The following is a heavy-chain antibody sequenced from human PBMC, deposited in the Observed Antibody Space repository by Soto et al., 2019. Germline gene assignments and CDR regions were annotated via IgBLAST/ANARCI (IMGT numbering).Heavy chain of an antibody. CDR3: AKARGYTGYDLYYYYGMDV. CDR2: ISYDGSNE. D-gene: IGHD5-12*01. Sequence: PGGSLRLSCAASGFTFSSYGMHWVRQAPGKGLEWVAVISYDGSNEYYGDSVKGRFTISRDNSKNTLYLQMNSLRTEDTAVYYCAKARGYTGYDLYYYYGMDVWRQGTTVTVSS. J-gene: IGHJ6*02. V-gene: IGHV3-30*18. CDR1: GFTFSSYG.